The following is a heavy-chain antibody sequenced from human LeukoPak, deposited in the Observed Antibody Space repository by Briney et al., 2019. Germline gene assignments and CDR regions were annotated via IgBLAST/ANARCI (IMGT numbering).Heavy chain of an antibody. CDR2: IKQDGREE. CDR1: GFTFTCCW. J-gene: IGHJ4*02. Sequence: PGGSLRLSCAASGFTFTCCWMSWVRQTPGKGLEWVASIKQDGREEFYADSVKGRFTISRDNAQNSLYLQVNSLRAEDTAVYYCARVPGITRYFDSWGQGILVTVSS. D-gene: IGHD1-20*01. CDR3: ARVPGITRYFDS. V-gene: IGHV3-7*01.